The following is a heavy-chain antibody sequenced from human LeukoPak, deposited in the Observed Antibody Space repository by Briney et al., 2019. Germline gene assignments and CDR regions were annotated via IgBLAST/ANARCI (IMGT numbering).Heavy chain of an antibody. V-gene: IGHV4-38-2*02. CDR2: IYHSGST. Sequence: SETLSLTCTVSGYSISSGSYWGWIRQPPGKGLEWVGSIYHSGSTYHNPSLKSRVTMSVDTSKNQFSLKLSSVTAADTAVYYCARVICSGGTCRFDYWGQGTLVTVSS. J-gene: IGHJ4*02. CDR1: GYSISSGSY. CDR3: ARVICSGGTCRFDY. D-gene: IGHD2-15*01.